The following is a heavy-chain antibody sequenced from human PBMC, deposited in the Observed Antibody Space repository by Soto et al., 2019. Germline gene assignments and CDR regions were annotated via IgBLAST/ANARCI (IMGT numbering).Heavy chain of an antibody. CDR3: ARGGAYYDFWSGYYGVKVSSMDV. CDR1: GGSISSYY. D-gene: IGHD3-3*01. J-gene: IGHJ6*02. V-gene: IGHV4-59*01. Sequence: SETLSLTCTVSGGSISSYYWSWIRQPPGKGLEWIGYIYYSGSTNYNPSLKSRVTISVDTSKNQFSLKLSSVTAADTAVYYCARGGAYYDFWSGYYGVKVSSMDVWRQGTTVTVSS. CDR2: IYYSGST.